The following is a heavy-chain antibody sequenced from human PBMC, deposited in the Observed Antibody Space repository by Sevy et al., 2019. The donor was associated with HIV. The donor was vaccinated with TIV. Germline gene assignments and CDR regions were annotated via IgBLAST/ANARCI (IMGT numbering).Heavy chain of an antibody. CDR2: IYSGGST. CDR1: GFSVRDNY. Sequence: GGSLRLSCVASGFSVRDNYMTWVRQAPGKGLEWVSLIYSGGSTYYADSVKGRFLISRVSSKNTLFLHMNSLRAGDTTVYYCARGGEAKDFDSGAGVPWSPSPQ. J-gene: IGHJ4*02. CDR3: ARGGEAKDFDS. V-gene: IGHV3-53*01. D-gene: IGHD3-16*01.